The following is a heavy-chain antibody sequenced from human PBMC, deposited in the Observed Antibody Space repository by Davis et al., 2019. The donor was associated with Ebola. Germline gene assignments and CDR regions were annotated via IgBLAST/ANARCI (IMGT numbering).Heavy chain of an antibody. J-gene: IGHJ5*02. D-gene: IGHD3-22*01. V-gene: IGHV3-30*04. CDR1: GFNFRNFA. CDR3: ARDDSSGYYFALFGS. Sequence: GESLKISCAASGFNFRNFAMHWVRQAPGRGPEWVAVISYDGTNKYYADSVKGRFTISRDNAKSSLYLQMNSLRAEDTAVYYCARDDSSGYYFALFGSWGQGTLVTVSS. CDR2: ISYDGTNK.